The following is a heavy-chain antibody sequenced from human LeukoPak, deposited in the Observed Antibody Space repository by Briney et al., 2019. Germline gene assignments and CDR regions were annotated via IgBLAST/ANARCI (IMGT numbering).Heavy chain of an antibody. D-gene: IGHD2/OR15-2a*01. V-gene: IGHV3-20*04. Sequence: GGSLRLSCAASGFTFDDYGMSWVRQAPGKGLEWVSGINWNGDSTSYAGSVKGRFTISRDNAKNSLYLQMHSLRAEDTAFYYCARAVVIDFYYYYMDVWGKGTTVTVSS. CDR2: INWNGDST. J-gene: IGHJ6*03. CDR1: GFTFDDYG. CDR3: ARAVVIDFYYYYMDV.